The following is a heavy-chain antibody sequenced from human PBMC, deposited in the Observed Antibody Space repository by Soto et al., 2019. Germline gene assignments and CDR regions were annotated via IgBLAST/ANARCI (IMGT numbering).Heavy chain of an antibody. CDR2: TYYDGRIK. J-gene: IGHJ2*01. CDR3: ARDPACGGAYYVDWYFDL. CDR1: GFTFSTYA. Sequence: QVQLVESGGGVVQPGRSLRLSCAASGFTFSTYAMHWFRQAPGKGLEWVALTYYDGRIKYYADSVKDRFTISRDNSKNTLYLQMRSLRADDTAIYYCARDPACGGAYYVDWYFDLWGRGTLVTVSS. D-gene: IGHD2-21*02. V-gene: IGHV3-33*01.